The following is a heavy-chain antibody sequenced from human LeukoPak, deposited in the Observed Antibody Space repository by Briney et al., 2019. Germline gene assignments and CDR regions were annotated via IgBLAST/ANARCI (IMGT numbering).Heavy chain of an antibody. CDR1: GFTVSSYW. D-gene: IGHD2-15*01. V-gene: IGHV3-13*01. CDR3: ARGLGGGWVYYGMDV. CDR2: IGTAGDT. Sequence: GGSLRLSCEVSGFTVSSYWMNWVRQATGKGLEWVSAIGTAGDTYYPGSVKGRFTISRENAKNSLYLQMNSLRAGDTAVYYCARGLGGGWVYYGMDVWGQGTTVTVSS. J-gene: IGHJ6*02.